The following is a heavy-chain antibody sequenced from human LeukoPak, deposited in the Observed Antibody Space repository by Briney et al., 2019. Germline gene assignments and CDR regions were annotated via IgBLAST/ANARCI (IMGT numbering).Heavy chain of an antibody. D-gene: IGHD7-27*01. V-gene: IGHV4-34*01. CDR3: ASTGKPGDYYFDY. Sequence: SGTLSLTCAVYGGSFSGYYWSWIRQPPGKGLEWIGEINHSGSTNYNPTLKSRVTISVDTSKNQFSLKLSSVTAADTAVYYCASTGKPGDYYFDYWGQGTLVTVSS. J-gene: IGHJ4*02. CDR2: INHSGST. CDR1: GGSFSGYY.